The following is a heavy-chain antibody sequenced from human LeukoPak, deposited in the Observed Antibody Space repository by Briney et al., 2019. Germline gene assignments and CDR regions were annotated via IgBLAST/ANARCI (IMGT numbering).Heavy chain of an antibody. J-gene: IGHJ4*02. CDR2: ISDSGYT. CDR3: ARAARSRWLQYGYFDS. D-gene: IGHD5-24*01. CDR1: GGSISSYY. Sequence: SETLSLTCIVSGGSISSYYWSWIRQPPGKGLEWIGYISDSGYTNYTPSLKSRVAISVDKTRTLFSLTLSSLTAADTAVYYCARAARSRWLQYGYFDSWGQGTLVSVSS. V-gene: IGHV4-59*01.